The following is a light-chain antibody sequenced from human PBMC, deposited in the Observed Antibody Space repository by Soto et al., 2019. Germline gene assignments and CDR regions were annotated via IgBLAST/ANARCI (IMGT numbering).Light chain of an antibody. CDR3: QQYSSRST. CDR1: QSVGSY. Sequence: EIVLTQSPGTLSLSPGERATLSCRASQSVGSYLAWYQQKPGQAPRLLIYDASNRATGIPARFSGSGSGTDFTLTISSLQPGDFATYYCQQYSSRSTFGQGTKVDIK. J-gene: IGKJ1*01. V-gene: IGKV3-11*01. CDR2: DAS.